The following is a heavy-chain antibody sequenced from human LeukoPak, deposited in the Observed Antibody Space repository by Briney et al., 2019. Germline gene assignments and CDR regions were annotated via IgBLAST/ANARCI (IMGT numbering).Heavy chain of an antibody. Sequence: ASVKVSCKASGYTFTGYYMRWVRQAPGQGLEWMGWINPSSGGTNYAQKFQGRVTVTRDTSISTAYMELSRLRSDDTAVYYCARYDGSGSFDYWGQGTLVTVSS. CDR3: ARYDGSGSFDY. CDR1: GYTFTGYY. CDR2: INPSSGGT. J-gene: IGHJ4*02. D-gene: IGHD3-10*01. V-gene: IGHV1-2*02.